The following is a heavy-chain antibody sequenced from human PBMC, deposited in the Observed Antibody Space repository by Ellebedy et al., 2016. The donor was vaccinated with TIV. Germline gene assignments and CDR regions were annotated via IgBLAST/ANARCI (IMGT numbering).Heavy chain of an antibody. CDR3: AREVGGGGAY. D-gene: IGHD2-21*01. CDR2: IKQDGSEK. Sequence: GGSLRLXXAASGFTFSSYWMSWVRQAPGKGLEWVANIKQDGSEKYYVDSVKGRFTISRDNAQNSLFLQMNSLRAEDTAVYYCAREVGGGGAYWGQGTLVTVSS. CDR1: GFTFSSYW. J-gene: IGHJ4*02. V-gene: IGHV3-7*01.